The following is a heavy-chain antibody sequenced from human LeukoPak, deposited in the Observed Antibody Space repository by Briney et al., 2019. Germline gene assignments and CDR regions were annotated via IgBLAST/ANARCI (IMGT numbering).Heavy chain of an antibody. CDR3: ARIQVGAAD. D-gene: IGHD1-26*01. Sequence: SETLSLTCTVSGASINSYYWSWIRQPPGKGLEWIGYIYYSGSTNYNPSLKSRVTISVDTSKNQFSLKLNSVTAADTAMYYCARIQVGAADWGQGTLVTVSS. V-gene: IGHV4-59*08. J-gene: IGHJ4*02. CDR2: IYYSGST. CDR1: GASINSYY.